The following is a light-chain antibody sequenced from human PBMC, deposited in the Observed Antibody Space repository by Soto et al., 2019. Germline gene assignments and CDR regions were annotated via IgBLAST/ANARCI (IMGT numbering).Light chain of an antibody. CDR3: QQYYRTPPT. CDR1: QSILHSSTSRNY. J-gene: IGKJ1*01. CDR2: WAS. V-gene: IGKV4-1*01. Sequence: DIVMSQSPDSLAVSLGERATFNCKSSQSILHSSTSRNYLAWYQQKPGQPLRLLFYWASTRASGVPDRFSASGSATDFTLTISTLLAEDVAVYHCQQYYRTPPTFGQGTKVEIK.